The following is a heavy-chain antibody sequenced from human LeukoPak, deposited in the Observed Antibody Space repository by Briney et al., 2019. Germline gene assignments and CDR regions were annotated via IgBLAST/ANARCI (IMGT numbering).Heavy chain of an antibody. Sequence: SETLSLTCTVSGGSISSRSYYWGWIRQPPGKGLEWIGEIYHSGSTNYNPSLKSRVTISVDKSKNQFSLKLSSVTAADTAVYYCARDNAAGIEGYYYGMDVWGQGTTVTVSS. CDR2: IYHSGST. J-gene: IGHJ6*02. CDR1: GGSISSRSYY. D-gene: IGHD6-13*01. CDR3: ARDNAAGIEGYYYGMDV. V-gene: IGHV4-39*07.